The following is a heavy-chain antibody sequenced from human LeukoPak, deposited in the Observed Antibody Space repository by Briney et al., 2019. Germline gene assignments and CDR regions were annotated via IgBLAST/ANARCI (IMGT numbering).Heavy chain of an antibody. V-gene: IGHV2-70*04. J-gene: IGHJ4*02. CDR2: IDWDDDK. CDR1: GFALGTSGMR. CDR3: ARLKYGNNYFDY. D-gene: IGHD2/OR15-2a*01. Sequence: SGPALVRPTQTLTLTFTFSGFALGTSGMRVRWVRQPPVNALEWLARIDWDDDKFYKSPLETRLTISKDTSKNQVVLTMTNMDPVDTATYYCARLKYGNNYFDYWGQGILVTVSS.